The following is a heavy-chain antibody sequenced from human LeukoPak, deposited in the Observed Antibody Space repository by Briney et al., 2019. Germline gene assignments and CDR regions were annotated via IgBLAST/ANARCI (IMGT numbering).Heavy chain of an antibody. Sequence: GGSLRLSCAASGFTFSSYGMHWVRQAPGKGLEWVAVISYDGSNKYYADSVKGRFTISRDNSKNTLYLQMNSLRAEDTAVYYFAKAAFNDYSNGLLDYWGKGTLVTVS. CDR1: GFTFSSYG. CDR2: ISYDGSNK. CDR3: AKAAFNDYSNGLLDY. J-gene: IGHJ4*02. D-gene: IGHD4-11*01. V-gene: IGHV3-30*18.